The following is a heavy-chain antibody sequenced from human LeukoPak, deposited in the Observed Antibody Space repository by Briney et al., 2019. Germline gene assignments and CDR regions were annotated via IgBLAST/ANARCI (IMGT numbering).Heavy chain of an antibody. J-gene: IGHJ6*02. D-gene: IGHD3-10*01. CDR2: IIPILGIP. CDR1: GGTFSSYA. V-gene: IGHV1-69*04. Sequence: EASVKVSCKASGGTFSSYAISWVRQAPGQGLEWMGRIIPILGIPNYAQKFQGRVTIIADKSTSTAYMELSSLRSEDTAVYYCASGQVTMVRGVIDYYYYAMDVWGLGTTVTVSS. CDR3: ASGQVTMVRGVIDYYYYAMDV.